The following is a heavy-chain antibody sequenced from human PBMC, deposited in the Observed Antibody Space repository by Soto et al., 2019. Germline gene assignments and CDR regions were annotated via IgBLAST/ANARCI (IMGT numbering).Heavy chain of an antibody. V-gene: IGHV3-33*01. CDR2: IWYDGSNK. CDR1: GITFSNYG. Sequence: QVQLVESGGGVVQPGRSLRLSCAASGITFSNYGMHWVRQAPGKGLEWLAVIWYDGSNKYYADSLKGRFTISRDNSKNTLYLQMDSLSAEDMAVYYCARDLHSRYFDLWSRGTLVTVSS. J-gene: IGHJ2*01. CDR3: ARDLHSRYFDL.